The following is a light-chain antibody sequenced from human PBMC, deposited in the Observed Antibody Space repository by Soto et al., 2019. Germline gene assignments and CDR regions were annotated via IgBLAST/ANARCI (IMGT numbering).Light chain of an antibody. Sequence: QSALTQPASVSGSPGQAITISCTGTSRDIGAYNYVSWFQQYPGKAPKPMIYDVYNRPSGVSDRFSGSKSGNTASLTISGLPPEDEGVYYCTSYTTSNTLTLGGGTKLTVL. CDR1: SRDIGAYNY. V-gene: IGLV2-14*03. CDR3: TSYTTSNTLT. J-gene: IGLJ2*01. CDR2: DVY.